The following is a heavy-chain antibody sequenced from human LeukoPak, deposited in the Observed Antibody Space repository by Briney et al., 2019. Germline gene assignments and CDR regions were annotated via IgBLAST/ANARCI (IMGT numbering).Heavy chain of an antibody. D-gene: IGHD2-2*02. CDR2: INHSGST. V-gene: IGHV4-39*07. J-gene: IGHJ5*02. CDR3: ARGPYRWFDP. Sequence: PSETLSLTCTVSGGSISSGGYYWSWIRQPPGKGLEWIGEINHSGSTNYNPSLKSRVTISVDTSKNQFSLKLSSVTAADTAVYYCARGPYRWFDPWGQGTLVTVSS. CDR1: GGSISSGGYY.